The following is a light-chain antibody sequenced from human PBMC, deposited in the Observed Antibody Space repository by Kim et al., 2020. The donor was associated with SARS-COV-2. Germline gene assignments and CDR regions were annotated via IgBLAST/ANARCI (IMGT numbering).Light chain of an antibody. J-gene: IGLJ2*01. CDR3: QAWGSGTAVV. CDR2: QDT. CDR1: KLGDKY. Sequence: SYELTQPPSVSVSPGQTASITCSGDKLGDKYVFWYQQKPGQSPVLVIYQDTKRPSGIPERFSASNSGNTATLTISGTQATDEADYYCQAWGSGTAVVFGGGTQLTVL. V-gene: IGLV3-1*01.